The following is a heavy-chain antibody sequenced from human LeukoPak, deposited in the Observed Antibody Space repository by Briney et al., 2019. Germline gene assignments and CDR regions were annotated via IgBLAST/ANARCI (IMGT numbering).Heavy chain of an antibody. D-gene: IGHD6-6*01. CDR3: ARDRSSGYYYGMDV. Sequence: GGSLRLSCAASGFTVSSNYMSWVRQAPGKGLEWVSVIYSGGSTYYADSVKGRFTTSRDNSKNTLYLQMNSLRAEDTAVYYCARDRSSGYYYGMDVWGQGTTVTVSS. CDR2: IYSGGST. CDR1: GFTVSSNY. V-gene: IGHV3-53*01. J-gene: IGHJ6*02.